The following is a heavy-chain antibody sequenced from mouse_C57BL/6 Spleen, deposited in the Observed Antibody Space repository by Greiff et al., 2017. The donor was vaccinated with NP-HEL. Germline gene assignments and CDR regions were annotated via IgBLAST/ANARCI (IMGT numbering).Heavy chain of an antibody. Sequence: VQLQQPGAELVRPGSSVKLSCKASGYTFTSYWMDWVKQRPGQGLEWIGNIYPSDSETHYNQKFKDKATLTVDKSSSTAYMQLSSLTSEDSAVYYCARERGTGSDYWGLGTTLTVSS. CDR1: GYTFTSYW. V-gene: IGHV1-61*01. CDR3: ARERGTGSDY. CDR2: IYPSDSET. D-gene: IGHD4-1*01. J-gene: IGHJ2*01.